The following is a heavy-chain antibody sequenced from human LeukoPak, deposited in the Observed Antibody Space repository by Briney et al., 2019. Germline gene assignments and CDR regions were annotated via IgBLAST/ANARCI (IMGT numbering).Heavy chain of an antibody. CDR1: GVAFSDHY. J-gene: IGHJ4*02. V-gene: IGHV3-11*05. Sequence: GGSLRLSCAASGVAFSDHYMNWIRQAPGKGLECVSYISPTSTYTDYADSVKGRFTVSRDDAKNSLYLEMNSLRAEDTAVYFCATAGVAAAGGFDNWGQGTLVTVSS. D-gene: IGHD6-13*01. CDR2: ISPTSTYT. CDR3: ATAGVAAAGGFDN.